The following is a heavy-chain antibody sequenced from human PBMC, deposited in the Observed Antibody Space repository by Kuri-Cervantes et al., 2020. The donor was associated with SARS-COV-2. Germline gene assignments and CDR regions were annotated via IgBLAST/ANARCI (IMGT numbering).Heavy chain of an antibody. CDR2: IYYSGST. D-gene: IGHD6-25*01. Sequence: SETLSLTCTVSGGSISSSSYYRGWIRQPPGKGLEWIGSIYYSGSTYYNPSLKSRVTISVDTSKNQFSLKLSLVTAADTAVYYCARVAAGYFDYWGQGTLVTVSS. V-gene: IGHV4-39*01. CDR3: ARVAAGYFDY. J-gene: IGHJ4*02. CDR1: GGSISSSSYY.